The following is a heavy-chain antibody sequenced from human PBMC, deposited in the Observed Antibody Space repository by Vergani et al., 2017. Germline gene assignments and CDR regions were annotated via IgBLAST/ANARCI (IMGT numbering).Heavy chain of an antibody. CDR1: GGSFSGYY. CDR2: INHSGST. D-gene: IGHD2-2*02. J-gene: IGHJ6*03. CDR3: ARGRYCSRTSCYTTNYYYMDV. Sequence: QVQLQQWGAGLLKPSETLSLTCAVYGGSFSGYYWSWIRQPPGKGLEWIGEINHSGSTNYNPSLKSRVTISVDTSKNQFSLKLSSVTAADTAVYYCARGRYCSRTSCYTTNYYYMDVWGKGTTVTVSS. V-gene: IGHV4-34*01.